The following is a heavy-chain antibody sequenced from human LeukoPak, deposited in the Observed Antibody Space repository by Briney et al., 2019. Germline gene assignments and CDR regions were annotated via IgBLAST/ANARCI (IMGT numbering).Heavy chain of an antibody. J-gene: IGHJ4*02. CDR1: GGSISSGDYY. CDR2: IYYSGST. D-gene: IGHD3-22*01. CDR3: ARATDSSGYDY. Sequence: PSETLSLTCTVSGGSISSGDYYWSWIRLPPGKGLEWIGYIYYSGSTYYNPSLKSRVTISVDTSKNQFSLKLSSVTAADTAVYYCARATDSSGYDYWGQGTLVTVSS. V-gene: IGHV4-30-4*01.